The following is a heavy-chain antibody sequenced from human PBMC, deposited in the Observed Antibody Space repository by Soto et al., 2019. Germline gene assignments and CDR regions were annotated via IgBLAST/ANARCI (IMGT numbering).Heavy chain of an antibody. D-gene: IGHD3-10*01. CDR1: GYTFNSYA. J-gene: IGHJ6*02. CDR2: INAGNGNT. Sequence: VPVKVSCEASGYTFNSYAMHLVRQAPGQRLERMGWINAGNGNTKYSQNVQGRVTITRDTSASTAYMELSSLRSEDTAVYYCARVRGIWYGKTYYSSVMDVGGQGTTVTVSS. CDR3: ARVRGIWYGKTYYSSVMDV. V-gene: IGHV1-3*01.